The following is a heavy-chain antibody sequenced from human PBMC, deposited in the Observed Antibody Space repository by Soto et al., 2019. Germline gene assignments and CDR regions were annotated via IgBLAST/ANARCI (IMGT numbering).Heavy chain of an antibody. CDR1: VGSISSYY. CDR3: ARLLTTSGNWVLDY. D-gene: IGHD7-27*01. Sequence: SETLSLTCTVSVGSISSYYWSCIRQPPGKGLEWIGYIYYSGSTNYNPSLKSRVTISVDTSKNQFSLKVSSVTAPDTAVYYCARLLTTSGNWVLDYWGKGTLVTVSS. V-gene: IGHV4-59*01. J-gene: IGHJ4*02. CDR2: IYYSGST.